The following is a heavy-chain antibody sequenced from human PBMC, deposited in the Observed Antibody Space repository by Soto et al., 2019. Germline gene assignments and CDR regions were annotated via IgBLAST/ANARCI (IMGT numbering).Heavy chain of an antibody. CDR3: ARDFNSGSLDI. CDR2: IYYSGST. CDR1: GVSISSYY. V-gene: IGHV4-59*01. J-gene: IGHJ3*02. Sequence: LSLTCTVSGVSISSYYWSWIRQPPGKGLEWIGYIYYSGSTNYNPSLKSRVTISVDTSKNQFSLKLSSVTAADTAVYYCARDFNSGSLDIWGQGTMVPVSS. D-gene: IGHD1-26*01.